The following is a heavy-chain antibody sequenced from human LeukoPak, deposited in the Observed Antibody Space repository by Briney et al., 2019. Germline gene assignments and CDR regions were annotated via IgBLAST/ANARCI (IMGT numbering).Heavy chain of an antibody. Sequence: GGSLRLSCAASGFTFSTYSMNWVRQAPGKGLEWVSFISTGSSTIYYADSVKGRFTISRDNAKNSLYLQMNSLRDEDTAVYYCARVAEIQLWLRSAFDYWGQGTLVTVSS. CDR3: ARVAEIQLWLRSAFDY. CDR1: GFTFSTYS. J-gene: IGHJ4*02. V-gene: IGHV3-48*02. D-gene: IGHD5-18*01. CDR2: ISTGSSTI.